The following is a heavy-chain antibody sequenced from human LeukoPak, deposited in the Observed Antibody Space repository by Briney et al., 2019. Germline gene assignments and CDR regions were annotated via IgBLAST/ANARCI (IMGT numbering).Heavy chain of an antibody. CDR2: ISGSGGST. D-gene: IGHD3-22*01. Sequence: PGRSLRLSCAASGFTFSSYAMHWVRQAPGKGLEWVSAISGSGGSTYYADSVKGRFTISRDNSKNTLYLQMNSLRAEDTAVYYCAKGLTMIVVGTLLDYWGQGTLVTVSS. V-gene: IGHV3-23*01. CDR3: AKGLTMIVVGTLLDY. CDR1: GFTFSSYA. J-gene: IGHJ4*02.